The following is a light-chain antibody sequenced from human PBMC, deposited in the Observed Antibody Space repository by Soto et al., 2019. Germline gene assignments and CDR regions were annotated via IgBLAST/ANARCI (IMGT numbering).Light chain of an antibody. J-gene: IGKJ4*01. CDR1: LSVSNN. V-gene: IGKV3-15*01. Sequence: EIVMTQSPATLSVSPGERATLSCRASLSVSNNLAWYQQKPGQAPRLLIYHASTRATGIPARFSGSGSGTEFTLTISSLQSEDFAVYYCQQYNKWPLTFGGGTKVEIK. CDR2: HAS. CDR3: QQYNKWPLT.